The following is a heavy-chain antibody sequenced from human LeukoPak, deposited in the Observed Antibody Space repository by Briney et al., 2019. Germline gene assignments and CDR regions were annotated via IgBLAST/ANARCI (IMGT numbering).Heavy chain of an antibody. CDR3: VRRGPATGGNFDY. CDR1: GFTFSTYS. Sequence: KPGGSLRLSCAASGFTFSTYSMNWVRQAPGKGLEWVSSISSTSSYIYYADSLKGRFTISRDNSKNSLYLQMNSLRAEDTAVYYCVRRGPATGGNFDYWGQGTLVTVSS. J-gene: IGHJ4*02. CDR2: ISSTSSYI. D-gene: IGHD3-16*01. V-gene: IGHV3-21*01.